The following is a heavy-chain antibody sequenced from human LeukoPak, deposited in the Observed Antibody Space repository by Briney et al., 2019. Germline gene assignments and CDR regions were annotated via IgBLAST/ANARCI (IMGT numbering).Heavy chain of an antibody. Sequence: GGSLRLSCAASGFTFSSYEMNWVRQAPGKGLEWVSSISSSSSYIYYADSVKGRFTISRDNAKNSLYLQMNSLRAEDTAVYYCARAVAGYFDYWGQGTLVTVSS. CDR2: ISSSSSYI. D-gene: IGHD6-19*01. CDR1: GFTFSSYE. CDR3: ARAVAGYFDY. J-gene: IGHJ4*02. V-gene: IGHV3-21*01.